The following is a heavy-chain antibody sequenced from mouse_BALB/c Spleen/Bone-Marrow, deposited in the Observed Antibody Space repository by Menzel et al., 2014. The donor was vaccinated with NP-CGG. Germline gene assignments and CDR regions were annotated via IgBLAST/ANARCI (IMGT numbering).Heavy chain of an antibody. CDR2: ISYSSST. Sequence: EVKVVESGPGLVKPSQSLSLTCTVTGNSITSDYAWNWIRQFQGNKLEWMGYISYSSSTNYNPSLKSRISIIRDTSKNQFFLQLNSVTAEDTATYYCARWDYGDYATDYWGQGTSVTVSS. CDR1: GNSITSDYA. D-gene: IGHD1-2*01. CDR3: ARWDYGDYATDY. J-gene: IGHJ4*01. V-gene: IGHV3-2*02.